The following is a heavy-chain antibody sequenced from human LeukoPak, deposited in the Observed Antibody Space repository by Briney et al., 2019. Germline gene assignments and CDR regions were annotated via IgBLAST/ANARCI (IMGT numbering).Heavy chain of an antibody. J-gene: IGHJ4*02. D-gene: IGHD1-26*01. CDR1: GGSFSSGDYY. V-gene: IGHV4-30-2*01. CDR2: FYHSGST. Sequence: SETLSLTCIVSGGSFSSGDYYWSWIRQPPGKGLEWIGYFYHSGSTYYNPSLKSRVTISVDTSKNQFSLKLSSVTAADTAVYYCARIVGSFDYWGQGTLVTVSS. CDR3: ARIVGSFDY.